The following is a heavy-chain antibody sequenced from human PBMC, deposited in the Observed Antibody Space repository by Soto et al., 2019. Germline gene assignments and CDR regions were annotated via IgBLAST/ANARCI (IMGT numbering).Heavy chain of an antibody. V-gene: IGHV4-34*01. D-gene: IGHD6-19*01. CDR3: ARGREQWLVDAFDI. CDR2: INHSGST. J-gene: IGHJ3*02. Sequence: LSLTWGVSGGPFRGYSWNWIRHPPGKGLEWLGEINHSGSTKYNPSLKSRVTISVDTSKNQFSLKVRSVTAADTAVYYWARGREQWLVDAFDIWGQGTMVTVSS. CDR1: GGPFRGYS.